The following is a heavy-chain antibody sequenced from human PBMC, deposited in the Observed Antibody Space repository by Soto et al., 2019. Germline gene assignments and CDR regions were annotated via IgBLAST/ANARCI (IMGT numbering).Heavy chain of an antibody. CDR2: ISTYNGNT. Sequence: QVQLVQSGTEVKKPGASVKVSCKASGYTITSYALSWVRHAPGQGLEWMGWISTYNGNTNYAQNLQGRVTMTTDISTNTAYMELRSLRSDDTAVYYCARVVGGIPVAGSWNWFDPWGQGTLVTVSS. J-gene: IGHJ5*02. CDR3: ARVVGGIPVAGSWNWFDP. CDR1: GYTITSYA. D-gene: IGHD6-19*01. V-gene: IGHV1-18*04.